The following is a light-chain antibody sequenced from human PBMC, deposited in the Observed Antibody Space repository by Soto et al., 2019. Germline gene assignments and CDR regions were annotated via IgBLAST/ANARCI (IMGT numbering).Light chain of an antibody. CDR3: QQYHNSLWT. V-gene: IGKV3-20*01. Sequence: PGERVTLSCRASQSVSSSYLAWYQQKPGQAPRLLIYGASIRATGIPDRFSGSGSGTDFTLTISRLEPEDFAVYYCQQYHNSLWTFGQGTKVDIK. CDR1: QSVSSSY. J-gene: IGKJ1*01. CDR2: GAS.